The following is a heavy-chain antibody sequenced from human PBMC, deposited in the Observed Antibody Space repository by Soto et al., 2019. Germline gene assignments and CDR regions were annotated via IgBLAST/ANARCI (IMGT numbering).Heavy chain of an antibody. V-gene: IGHV3-23*01. D-gene: IGHD3-22*01. CDR1: GGSFSAYY. CDR2: ISGSGGST. Sequence: ETLSLTCAVYGGSFSAYYWSWIRQPPGKGLEWVSAISGSGGSTYYADSVKGRFTISRDNSKNTLYLQMNSLRAEDTAVYYCAKGADYYDSSGCDYWGQGTLVTVSS. CDR3: AKGADYYDSSGCDY. J-gene: IGHJ4*02.